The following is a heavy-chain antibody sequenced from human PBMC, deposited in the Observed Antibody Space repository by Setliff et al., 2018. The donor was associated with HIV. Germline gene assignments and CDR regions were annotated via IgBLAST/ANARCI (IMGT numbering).Heavy chain of an antibody. Sequence: SETLSLTCTVSGGSISSYYWSWIRQPPGKGLEWIGYIYTSGSSNYNPSLNSRVAVSLDTSKNQFSLKLSSVTAADTAVYYCTREFHRGIPDYFDSWGQGILVTVSS. CDR1: GGSISSYY. CDR3: TREFHRGIPDYFDS. CDR2: IYTSGSS. D-gene: IGHD2-2*02. V-gene: IGHV4-4*09. J-gene: IGHJ4*02.